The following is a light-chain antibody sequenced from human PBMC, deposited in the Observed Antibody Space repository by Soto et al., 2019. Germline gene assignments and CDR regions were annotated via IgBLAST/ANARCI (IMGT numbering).Light chain of an antibody. CDR1: NIGRKN. Sequence: SYELTQPLSVSVALGQTARITCGGNNIGRKNVHWYQQKPGQAPVLVIYRDSNRPSGIPERVSGSNSGNTATLTISRAQGGGEADYHYQGWDRSAAGVFGGGTKLTVL. CDR2: RDS. V-gene: IGLV3-9*01. J-gene: IGLJ3*02. CDR3: QGWDRSAAGV.